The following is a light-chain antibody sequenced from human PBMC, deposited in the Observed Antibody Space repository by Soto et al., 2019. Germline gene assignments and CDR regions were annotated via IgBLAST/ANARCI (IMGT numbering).Light chain of an antibody. J-gene: IGKJ1*01. V-gene: IGKV1-5*03. CDR2: KAS. CDR3: QQYNFYSRT. Sequence: DIQMTQSPSTLSASVGDRVTITCRASQSISTWLAWYQQKPGKAPKVLIYKASSLESGVPSRFSGSGPGTEFTLTISSLQPADFATYYCQQYNFYSRTFGQGTKV. CDR1: QSISTW.